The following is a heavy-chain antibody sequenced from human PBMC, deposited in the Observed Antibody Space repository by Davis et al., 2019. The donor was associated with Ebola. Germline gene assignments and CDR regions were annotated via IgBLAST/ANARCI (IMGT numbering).Heavy chain of an antibody. CDR3: ARGKWFDP. Sequence: ASVKVSCKASGCTFTSYDINWVRQAAGQGLEWMGRLIPNSGDTVYAQKFQGRVTLTADKATNTAYMELSGLRFDDTAVYYCARGKWFDPWGQGTLVSVTS. J-gene: IGHJ5*02. V-gene: IGHV1-8*01. CDR1: GCTFTSYD. CDR2: LIPNSGDT.